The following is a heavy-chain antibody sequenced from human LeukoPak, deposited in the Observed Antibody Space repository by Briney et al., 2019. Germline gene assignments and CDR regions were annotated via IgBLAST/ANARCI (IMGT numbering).Heavy chain of an antibody. V-gene: IGHV4-39*07. CDR2: IYYSGST. CDR1: GGSISSSSYY. CDR3: ARDTYDILTGYFR. Sequence: SETLSLTCTVSGGSISSSSYYWGWIRQPPGKGLEWIGSIYYSGSTYYNPSLKSRVTISVDTSKNQFSLKLSSVTAADTAVYYCARDTYDILTGYFRWGQGTLVTVSS. J-gene: IGHJ4*02. D-gene: IGHD3-9*01.